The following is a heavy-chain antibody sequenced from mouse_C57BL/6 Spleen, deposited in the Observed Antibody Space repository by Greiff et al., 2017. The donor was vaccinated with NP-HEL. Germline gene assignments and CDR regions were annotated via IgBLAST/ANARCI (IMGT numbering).Heavy chain of an antibody. CDR2: INPGSGGT. Sequence: QVQLQQSGAELVRPGTSVKVSCKASGYAFTNYLIEWVKQRPGQGLEWIGVINPGSGGTNYNEKFKGKATLTADNSSSTAYMQLSSLTSEDSAVYFCASSYDYDVVFAYWGQGTLVTVSA. CDR1: GYAFTNYL. CDR3: ASSYDYDVVFAY. V-gene: IGHV1-54*01. J-gene: IGHJ3*01. D-gene: IGHD2-4*01.